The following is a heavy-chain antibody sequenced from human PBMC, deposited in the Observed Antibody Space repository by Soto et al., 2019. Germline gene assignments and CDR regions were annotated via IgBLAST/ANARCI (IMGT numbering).Heavy chain of an antibody. J-gene: IGHJ4*02. D-gene: IGHD2-15*01. CDR3: ARAADCSGGSCYFFLGY. CDR1: GGSISSGDYY. Sequence: SETLSLTCTVSGGSISSGDYYWSWIRQPPGKGLEWIEYIYYSESTYYNPSLKSRVTISVDTSKNQFSLKLSSVTAADTVVYYCARAADCSGGSCYFFLGYWGQGTLVTVSS. CDR2: IYYSEST. V-gene: IGHV4-30-4*01.